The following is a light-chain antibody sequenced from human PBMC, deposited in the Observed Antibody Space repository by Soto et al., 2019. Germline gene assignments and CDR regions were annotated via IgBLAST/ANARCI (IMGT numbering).Light chain of an antibody. CDR1: QSVSSRY. J-gene: IGKJ5*01. Sequence: EIVLTQSPGTLSLSPGERATLSCRASQSVSSRYLAWYQRKPGQAPRLLIYGASNRATGIPDRFSGSGSGTDFTLTISRMEPEDFAVYYCQQYNNWPPITFGQGTRLEIK. CDR3: QQYNNWPPIT. CDR2: GAS. V-gene: IGKV3-20*01.